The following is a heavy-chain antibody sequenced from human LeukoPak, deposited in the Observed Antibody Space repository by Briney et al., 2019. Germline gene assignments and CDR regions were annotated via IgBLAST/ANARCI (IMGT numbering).Heavy chain of an antibody. D-gene: IGHD6-13*01. CDR1: RGPLRRRWLY. CDR2: IYYSGST. CDR3: ARDDGIAAAGTGFDP. V-gene: IGHV4-39*07. J-gene: IGHJ5*02. Sequence: SGTPSLARPFSRGPLRRRWLYWGWVRQPPRKGLGGGGSIYYSGSTYYNPSLKSRVTISVDTSKNQFSLKLSSVTAADTAVYYCARDDGIAAAGTGFDPWGQGTLVTVSS.